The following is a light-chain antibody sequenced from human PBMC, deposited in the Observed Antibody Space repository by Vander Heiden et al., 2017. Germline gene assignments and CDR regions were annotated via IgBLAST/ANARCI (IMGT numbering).Light chain of an antibody. Sequence: QSVLTQPPSVSGAPGQTVTFYCTGTSSNIGAGYDVHWYRQLPGTAPKVLIFVNHNRSLRAPDRFAASKSGTSSSLTITGLQADDEADYYCQPYDNRLSVVFGGGTKLTVL. CDR3: QPYDNRLSVV. CDR1: SSNIGAGYD. V-gene: IGLV1-40*01. CDR2: VNH. J-gene: IGLJ3*02.